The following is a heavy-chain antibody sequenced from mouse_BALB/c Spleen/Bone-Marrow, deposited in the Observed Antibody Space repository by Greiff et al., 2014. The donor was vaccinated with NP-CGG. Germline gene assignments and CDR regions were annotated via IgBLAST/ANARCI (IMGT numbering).Heavy chain of an antibody. D-gene: IGHD1-1*01. CDR3: AAYYYGSSYGSAY. J-gene: IGHJ3*01. V-gene: IGHV14-3*02. CDR2: IDPANGNT. CDR1: GFNIKDTY. Sequence: EVHLVESGAELVKPGASVKLSCTASGFNIKDTYMHWVKQRPEQGLEWIGRIDPANGNTKYDPKFQGKATITADTSSNTAYLQLSSLTSEDTAVYYCAAYYYGSSYGSAYWGQGTLVTVSA.